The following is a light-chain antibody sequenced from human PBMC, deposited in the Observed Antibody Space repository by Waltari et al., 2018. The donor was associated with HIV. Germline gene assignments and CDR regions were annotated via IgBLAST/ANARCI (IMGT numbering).Light chain of an antibody. CDR2: AGS. V-gene: IGKV3D-20*01. J-gene: IGKJ4*01. Sequence: SSRATESDSVSDLAWYQQNPGLGPRLIIYAGSSRTSGMPDRSSGSASGTDSTLSISRREPEDFAVYYCQQYGSSLTSGGGTKVEIK. CDR3: QQYGSSLT. CDR1: ESDSVSD.